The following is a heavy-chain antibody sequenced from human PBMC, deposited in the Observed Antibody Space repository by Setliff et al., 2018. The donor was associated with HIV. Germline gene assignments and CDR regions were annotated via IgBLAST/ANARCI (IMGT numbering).Heavy chain of an antibody. CDR3: VRGPQWLVQKGRVYYFDY. J-gene: IGHJ4*02. CDR1: GDSITSSTYY. CDR2: SYLYRGRR. V-gene: IGHV4-39*06. D-gene: IGHD6-19*01. Sequence: PSETLSLTCSVSGDSITSSTYYWGWIRQSPGKGLEWIGSSYLYRGRRYYNPSLQRRVTISVDTSKNQVPLKLNSMTAADTAVYFCVRGPQWLVQKGRVYYFDYWGQGTLVTVSS.